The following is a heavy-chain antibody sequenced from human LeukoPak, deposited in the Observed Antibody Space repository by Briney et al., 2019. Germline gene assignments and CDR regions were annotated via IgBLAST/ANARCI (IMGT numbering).Heavy chain of an antibody. CDR2: ISYDGSNK. V-gene: IGHV3-30-3*01. J-gene: IGHJ4*02. D-gene: IGHD1-26*01. CDR1: GFTFSSYA. CDR3: ARDPGWELRDYYFDY. Sequence: GGSLRLSCAASGFTFSSYAMHWVRQAPGKGLEWVAVISYDGSNKYYADSVKGRFTIPRDNSKNTLYLQMNSLRAEDTAVYYCARDPGWELRDYYFDYWGQGTLVTVSS.